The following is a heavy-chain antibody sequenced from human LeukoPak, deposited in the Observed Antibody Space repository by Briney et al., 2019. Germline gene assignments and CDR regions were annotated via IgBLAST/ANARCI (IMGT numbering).Heavy chain of an antibody. Sequence: ASVKVSCKASGYTFTSYYMHWVRQAPGQGLEWMGIINPSGGSTSYAQKLQGRVTMTTDTSTSTAYMELRSLRSDDTAVYYCARDRGYHYFDYWGQGTLVTVSS. V-gene: IGHV1-46*01. D-gene: IGHD3-22*01. J-gene: IGHJ4*02. CDR2: INPSGGST. CDR1: GYTFTSYY. CDR3: ARDRGYHYFDY.